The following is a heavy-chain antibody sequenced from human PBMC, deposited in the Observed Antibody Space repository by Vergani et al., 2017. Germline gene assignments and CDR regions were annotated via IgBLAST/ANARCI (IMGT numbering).Heavy chain of an antibody. J-gene: IGHJ5*02. D-gene: IGHD3-9*01. V-gene: IGHV1-2*02. Sequence: QVQLVQSGAEVKKPGAAVKVSCKASGYYFTDNYLHWVRQAPGQGLEWMGRITPQNGGTQYAEKFKGRVTMTRDTSITTAYMELTSLTSDDTAVYYCVRGETFDWLSTWGQGTLVTVSS. CDR3: VRGETFDWLST. CDR1: GYYFTDNY. CDR2: ITPQNGGT.